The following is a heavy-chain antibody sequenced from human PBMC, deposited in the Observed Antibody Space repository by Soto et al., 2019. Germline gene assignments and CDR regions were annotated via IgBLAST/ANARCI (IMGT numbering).Heavy chain of an antibody. CDR3: ARARVEGSKAGTKVLVFDY. Sequence: QVQLVQSGAEVKKPGSSVKVSCKASGGTFSSYAISWVRQAPGQGLEWMGGIIPIFGTANYAQNFQGRVTITADESTSTAYMELSSLRSEDTAVYYCARARVEGSKAGTKVLVFDYWGQGTLVTVSS. J-gene: IGHJ4*02. CDR1: GGTFSSYA. V-gene: IGHV1-69*01. D-gene: IGHD1-1*01. CDR2: IIPIFGTA.